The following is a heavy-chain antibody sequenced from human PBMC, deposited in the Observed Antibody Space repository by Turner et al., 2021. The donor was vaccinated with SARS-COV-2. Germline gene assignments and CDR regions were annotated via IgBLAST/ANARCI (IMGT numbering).Heavy chain of an antibody. CDR2: IYYSGST. CDR3: ARDPGEGSFDY. V-gene: IGHV4-59*01. D-gene: IGHD3-16*01. CDR1: GGSISSYY. J-gene: IGHJ4*02. Sequence: QVQLQASGPGLVKPSETLSLTCTVSGGSISSYYWSWIRQPPGKGLEWIGYIYYSGSTNYNPSLKSRVTISVDTSKNQFSLKLSSVTAADTAVYYCARDPGEGSFDYWGQGTLVTVSS.